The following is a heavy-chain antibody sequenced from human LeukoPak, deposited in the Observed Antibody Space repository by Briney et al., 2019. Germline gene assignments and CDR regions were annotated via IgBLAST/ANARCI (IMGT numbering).Heavy chain of an antibody. Sequence: GGSLRLSCAASGFTFSSYWMSWVRQAPGKGLEWVANIKQDGSEKYYVDSVKGRFTISRDNAKNSLYLQMNSLSAVDKAVYYCARDLCQGYCGGDCYFDYWGQGTLVTVSS. CDR3: ARDLCQGYCGGDCYFDY. CDR2: IKQDGSEK. J-gene: IGHJ4*02. CDR1: GFTFSSYW. D-gene: IGHD2-21*02. V-gene: IGHV3-7*01.